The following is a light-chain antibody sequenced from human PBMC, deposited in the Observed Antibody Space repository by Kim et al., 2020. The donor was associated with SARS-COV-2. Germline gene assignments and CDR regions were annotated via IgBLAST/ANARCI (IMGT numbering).Light chain of an antibody. CDR1: QGIRDE. V-gene: IGKV1-6*01. CDR3: LQDYNYPRT. CDR2: GAS. Sequence: AYIGDRVTITGRASQGIRDELGWYQQKPGKAPKVLIYGASTLQSGVPSRFSGTGSGTDFTLTISGLQPEDFATYYCLQDYNYPRTFGQGTKVDIK. J-gene: IGKJ1*01.